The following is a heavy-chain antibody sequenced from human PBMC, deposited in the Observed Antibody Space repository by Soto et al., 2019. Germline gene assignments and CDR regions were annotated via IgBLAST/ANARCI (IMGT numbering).Heavy chain of an antibody. CDR3: ARVIEQWLVRGEYYYYCMDV. Sequence: QVQLVQSGAEVRKPGSSVKVSCKASGGTFSSYAISXVXXXXXXXXXXXXXXXPXFGTATYAQKFQGRVTITADESTSTGDMELSSLRSEDTAVYYCARVIEQWLVRGEYYYYCMDVWGQWTTVTVS. V-gene: IGHV1-69*12. J-gene: IGHJ6*02. CDR1: GGTFSSYA. D-gene: IGHD6-19*01. CDR2: XXPXFGTA.